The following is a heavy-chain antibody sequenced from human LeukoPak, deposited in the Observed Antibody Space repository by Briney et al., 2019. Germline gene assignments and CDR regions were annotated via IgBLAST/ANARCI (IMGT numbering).Heavy chain of an antibody. J-gene: IGHJ4*02. CDR3: ARDDYDSPFDY. V-gene: IGHV4-34*09. Sequence: SETLSLTCAVYGGSFSGYYWSWIRQPPGKGLEWIGEINHSGSTYYNPSLKSRVTISVDTSKNQFSLKLSSVTAADTAVYYCARDDYDSPFDYWGQGTLVTVSS. CDR1: GGSFSGYY. CDR2: INHSGST. D-gene: IGHD3-22*01.